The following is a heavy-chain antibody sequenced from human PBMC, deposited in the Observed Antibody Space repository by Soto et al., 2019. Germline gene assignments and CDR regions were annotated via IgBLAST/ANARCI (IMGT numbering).Heavy chain of an antibody. Sequence: QVHLVQSGAEVRKPGASVKVSCKTSGYTFSTYDINWVRQASGQGLEWFGWMNPDGGDTGYGRKFLGRVTLTRNTSTGTAYMELTSLRSDASAIYYCARGRMGAAQFSNPSDYSYAFDPCGHGTPVTVSP. D-gene: IGHD3-22*01. CDR1: GYTFSTYD. CDR3: ARGRMGAAQFSNPSDYSYAFDP. CDR2: MNPDGGDT. V-gene: IGHV1-8*01. J-gene: IGHJ5*02.